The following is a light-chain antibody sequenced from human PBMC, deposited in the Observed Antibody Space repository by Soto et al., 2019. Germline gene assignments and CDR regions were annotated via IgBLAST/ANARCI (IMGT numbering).Light chain of an antibody. J-gene: IGKJ4*01. CDR1: QSVSNN. V-gene: IGKV3-15*01. Sequence: EIVMTQSPATLSVSPGERATLSCRASQSVSNNLAWYQQKPGQAPRLLIYGASTRATGIPARFSGSGSGTEFTLTISSLQSEDFAVYYCQPDYNWVLTFGRGTKVEIK. CDR2: GAS. CDR3: QPDYNWVLT.